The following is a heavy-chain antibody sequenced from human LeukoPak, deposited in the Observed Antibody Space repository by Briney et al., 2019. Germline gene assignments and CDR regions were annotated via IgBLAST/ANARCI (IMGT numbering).Heavy chain of an antibody. CDR2: ISTSGST. J-gene: IGHJ4*02. CDR1: GGSISSYY. V-gene: IGHV4-4*07. CDR3: ARVRYSDSSVLTRKRSYYFDY. D-gene: IGHD3-22*01. Sequence: SETLSLTCTVSGGSISSYYWSWIRQPAGKGLESIGHISTSGSTNYDPSLKSRVTMSVDTSKNQFSLKLSSVTAADTAVYYCARVRYSDSSVLTRKRSYYFDYWGQGTLVTVSS.